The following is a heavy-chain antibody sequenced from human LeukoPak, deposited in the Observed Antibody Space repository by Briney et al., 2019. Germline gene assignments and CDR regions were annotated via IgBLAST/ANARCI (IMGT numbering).Heavy chain of an antibody. Sequence: SETLSLTCAVYGGSFSGYYWSWIRQPPGKGLEWIGEINHSGSTNYNPSLKSRVTISVDTSKNQFSLKLSSVTAADTAVYYCASSAAAGRNAFDIWGQGTMVTVSS. V-gene: IGHV4-34*01. D-gene: IGHD6-13*01. CDR2: INHSGST. CDR3: ASSAAAGRNAFDI. CDR1: GGSFSGYY. J-gene: IGHJ3*02.